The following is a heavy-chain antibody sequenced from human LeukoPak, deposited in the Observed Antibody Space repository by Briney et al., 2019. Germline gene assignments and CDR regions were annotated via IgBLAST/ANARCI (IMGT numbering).Heavy chain of an antibody. CDR1: GFTFSSYG. J-gene: IGHJ6*03. CDR2: ISGSGGST. V-gene: IGHV3-23*01. D-gene: IGHD2-21*01. Sequence: PGGSLRLSCAASGFTFSSYGMSWVRQAPGKGLEWVSAISGSGGSTYYADSVKGRFTISRDNSKNTLYLQMNSLRAEDTAVYYCAKGGGYSYYYYYYMDVWGKGTTVTISS. CDR3: AKGGGYSYYYYYYMDV.